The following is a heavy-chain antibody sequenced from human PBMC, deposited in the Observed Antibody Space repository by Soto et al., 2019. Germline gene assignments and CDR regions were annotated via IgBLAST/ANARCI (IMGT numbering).Heavy chain of an antibody. V-gene: IGHV4-59*01. J-gene: IGHJ4*02. CDR3: ARDHGIAAAGRQEYYFDY. CDR2: IYYSGST. D-gene: IGHD6-13*01. Sequence: SETLSLTCTVSGGSISSYYWSWIRQPPGKGLEWIGYIYYSGSTNYNPSLKSRVTISVDTPKNQCSLKLSSVTAADTAVYYCARDHGIAAAGRQEYYFDYWGQGTLVTVSS. CDR1: GGSISSYY.